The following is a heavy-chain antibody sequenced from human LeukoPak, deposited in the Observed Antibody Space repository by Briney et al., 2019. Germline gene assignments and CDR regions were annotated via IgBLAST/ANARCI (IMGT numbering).Heavy chain of an antibody. J-gene: IGHJ3*02. Sequence: GGSLRLSCAASGFTFSSYWMHWVRQAPGKGLVWVSRINSDGSSTSYADSVKGRFTISRDNAKNTLYLQMNSLRAEDTAVYYCARDRNADYGATNELNMYAFDIWGQGTMVTVSS. V-gene: IGHV3-74*01. CDR1: GFTFSSYW. CDR2: INSDGSST. D-gene: IGHD4-17*01. CDR3: ARDRNADYGATNELNMYAFDI.